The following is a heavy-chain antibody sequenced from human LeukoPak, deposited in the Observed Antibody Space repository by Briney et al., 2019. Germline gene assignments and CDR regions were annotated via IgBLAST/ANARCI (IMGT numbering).Heavy chain of an antibody. D-gene: IGHD4-17*01. CDR2: IYPGDSDT. Sequence: GESLKISCKGSGYTFSSYWIAWVRQMPGKGLEWMGIIYPGDSDTRSSPSFQGQVTISADKSISTAYLQWNSLKASDTAMYYCARLPTVTTPLFHYWGQGTLVTVSS. CDR3: ARLPTVTTPLFHY. V-gene: IGHV5-51*01. J-gene: IGHJ4*02. CDR1: GYTFSSYW.